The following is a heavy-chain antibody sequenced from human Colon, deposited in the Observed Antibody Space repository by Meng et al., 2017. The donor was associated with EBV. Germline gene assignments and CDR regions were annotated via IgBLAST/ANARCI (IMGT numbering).Heavy chain of an antibody. CDR1: GGSITSTSSY. D-gene: IGHD3-3*02. Sequence: HLQEPGPGLVQPSETLSLTCTISGGSITSTSSYWGLVRQPPGKGLEWIGSIYYRGSTNYNPSLKSRISMSVDMSKNQFSLKVNSVTAADTAIYYCVISSHNWGQGTLVTVSS. CDR3: VISSHN. J-gene: IGHJ4*02. CDR2: IYYRGST. V-gene: IGHV4-39*07.